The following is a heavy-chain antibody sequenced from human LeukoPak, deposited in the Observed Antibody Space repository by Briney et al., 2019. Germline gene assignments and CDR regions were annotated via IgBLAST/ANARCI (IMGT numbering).Heavy chain of an antibody. V-gene: IGHV4-61*02. J-gene: IGHJ6*03. CDR1: GGSISSGSYY. CDR2: IYTSGST. CDR3: ARDRGQYDILTGIYYYYMDV. D-gene: IGHD3-9*01. Sequence: PSETLSLTCTVSGGSISSGSYYWSWIRQPAGKGLEWIGRIYTSGSTNYNPSLKSRVTISVDTSKNQFSLKLSSVTAADTAVYYCARDRGQYDILTGIYYYYMDVWGKGTTVTISS.